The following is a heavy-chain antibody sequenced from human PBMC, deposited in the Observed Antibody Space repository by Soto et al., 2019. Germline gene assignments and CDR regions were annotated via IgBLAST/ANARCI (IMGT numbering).Heavy chain of an antibody. D-gene: IGHD4-17*01. V-gene: IGHV3-9*01. Sequence: SLRLSCAASGFTFDDYAMHWVRQAPGKGLEWVSGISWNSGSIGYADSVKGRFTISRDNAKNSLYLQINSLTAEDTALYFCIRDIYGDYVGTFDYRGQGTLVTVSS. J-gene: IGHJ4*02. CDR1: GFTFDDYA. CDR2: ISWNSGSI. CDR3: IRDIYGDYVGTFDY.